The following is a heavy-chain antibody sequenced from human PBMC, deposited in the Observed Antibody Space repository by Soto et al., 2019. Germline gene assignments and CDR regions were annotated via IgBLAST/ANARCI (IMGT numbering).Heavy chain of an antibody. CDR3: ARDPPNPATTVTTDLDY. Sequence: QVQLVQSGAEVKKPGASVKVSCKASGYTFTSYGISWVRQAPGRGLEWMGWISAYNGNTNYAQKLQGRVTMTTDTSTSTAYMELRSLRSDDTAVYYCARDPPNPATTVTTDLDYWGQGTLVTVSS. D-gene: IGHD4-17*01. CDR2: ISAYNGNT. CDR1: GYTFTSYG. V-gene: IGHV1-18*01. J-gene: IGHJ4*02.